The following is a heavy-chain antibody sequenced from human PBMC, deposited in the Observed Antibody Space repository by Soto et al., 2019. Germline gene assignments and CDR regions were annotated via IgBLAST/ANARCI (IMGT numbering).Heavy chain of an antibody. V-gene: IGHV1-18*01. J-gene: IGHJ4*02. CDR2: ISVNSGNT. CDR3: ARGGNTGYDTYDF. CDR1: GYTFINYG. D-gene: IGHD5-12*01. Sequence: GASVKVSCKASGYTFINYGISWVRQAPGQGLEWMGWISVNSGNTKYAQDLHDRVTLTIESLTSTAYLELRSLRSDDTAVYYCARGGNTGYDTYDFWGQGTLVTVSS.